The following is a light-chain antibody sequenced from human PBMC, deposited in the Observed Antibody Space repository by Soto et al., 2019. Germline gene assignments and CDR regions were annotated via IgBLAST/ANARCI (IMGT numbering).Light chain of an antibody. Sequence: DIVLTQSPDSLAVSLGERATINCRSSQTVLYSSNNKNYLAWFQQKPGQPPKLLISWASTREYGVPDRFSGSGSGTDFNLTISSLQAEDVAVYYCQQYFSTPRTFGQGTKVEIK. J-gene: IGKJ1*01. CDR3: QQYFSTPRT. CDR1: QTVLYSSNNKNY. CDR2: WAS. V-gene: IGKV4-1*01.